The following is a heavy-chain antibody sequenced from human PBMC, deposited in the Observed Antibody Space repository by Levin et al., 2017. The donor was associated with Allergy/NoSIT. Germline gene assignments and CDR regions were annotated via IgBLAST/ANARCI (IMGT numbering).Heavy chain of an antibody. CDR3: AKDAYGDYPDAFDI. Sequence: GESLKISCAASGFTFSRHIMSWVRQAPGKGLEWVSAISGSSGSTYYADSVKGRFTFSRDNSKNTLYLQMNSLRVEDTAVYYCAKDAYGDYPDAFDIWGQGTMVTVSS. D-gene: IGHD4-17*01. V-gene: IGHV3-23*01. J-gene: IGHJ3*02. CDR1: GFTFSRHI. CDR2: ISGSSGST.